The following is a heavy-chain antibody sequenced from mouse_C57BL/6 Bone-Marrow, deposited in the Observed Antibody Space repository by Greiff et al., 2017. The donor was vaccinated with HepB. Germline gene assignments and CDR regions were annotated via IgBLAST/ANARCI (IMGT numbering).Heavy chain of an antibody. J-gene: IGHJ1*03. Sequence: QVQLQQPGAELVKPGASVKMSCKASGYTFTSYWITWVKQRPGQGLEWIGDIYPGSGSTNYNEKFKSKATLTVDTSSSTAYMQLSSLTSEDSAVYYCARWRWDYDGDWYFDVWGTGTTVTVSS. CDR2: IYPGSGST. CDR3: ARWRWDYDGDWYFDV. CDR1: GYTFTSYW. V-gene: IGHV1-55*01. D-gene: IGHD2-4*01.